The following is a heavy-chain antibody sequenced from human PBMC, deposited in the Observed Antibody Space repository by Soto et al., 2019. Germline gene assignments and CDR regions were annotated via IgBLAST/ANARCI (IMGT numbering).Heavy chain of an antibody. Sequence: QVQLVQSGAEVKKPGASVKVSCKASGYTFTSYDINWVRQATGQGLEWMGWMNPNRGNTGNAQKFQGRVTMTRNTSTSTAYTELSSLISEDTAVYYCAREVAGYVGNWGQGTLVTVSS. CDR1: GYTFTSYD. CDR2: MNPNRGNT. CDR3: AREVAGYVGN. D-gene: IGHD6-19*01. V-gene: IGHV1-8*01. J-gene: IGHJ4*02.